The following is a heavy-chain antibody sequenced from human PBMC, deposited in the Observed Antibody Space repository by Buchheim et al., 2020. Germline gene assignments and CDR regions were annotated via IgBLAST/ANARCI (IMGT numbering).Heavy chain of an antibody. CDR3: ATAPDYDSSGYAFDI. CDR2: ISYDGSNK. V-gene: IGHV3-30-3*01. CDR1: GFTFSSYA. Sequence: QVQLVESGGGVVQPGRSLRLSCAASGFTFSSYAMHWVRQAPGKGLEWVAVISYDGSNKYYADSVKGRFTISRDNSKNTLYLQMNSLRAEDTAVYYRATAPDYDSSGYAFDIWGQGT. J-gene: IGHJ3*02. D-gene: IGHD3-22*01.